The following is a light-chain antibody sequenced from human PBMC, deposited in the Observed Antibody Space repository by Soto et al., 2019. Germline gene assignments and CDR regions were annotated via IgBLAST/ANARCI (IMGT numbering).Light chain of an antibody. CDR3: QHYGSSLWT. CDR2: GAS. V-gene: IGKV3-20*01. Sequence: EIVLTQSPGTLSLSPGERATLSCRASQSVSSSYLAWYQQKPGQDPSLLIYGASSRDTGIPVRFSGSGSGTDFDFTISSLEAEDFAVYYCQHYGSSLWTFGQGTKVEIK. J-gene: IGKJ1*01. CDR1: QSVSSSY.